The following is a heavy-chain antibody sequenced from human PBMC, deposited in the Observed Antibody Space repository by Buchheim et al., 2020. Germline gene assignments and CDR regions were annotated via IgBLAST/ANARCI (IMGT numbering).Heavy chain of an antibody. CDR3: ARGALYYYDSSGYRSIGYYFDY. J-gene: IGHJ4*02. D-gene: IGHD3-22*01. V-gene: IGHV3-33*01. Sequence: QVQLVESGGGVVQPGRSLRLSCAASGFTFSSYGMHWVRQAPGKGLEWVAVIWYDGSNKYYADSVKGRFTISRDNSKNTLYLQMNRLRAEDTAVYYCARGALYYYDSSGYRSIGYYFDYWGQGTL. CDR1: GFTFSSYG. CDR2: IWYDGSNK.